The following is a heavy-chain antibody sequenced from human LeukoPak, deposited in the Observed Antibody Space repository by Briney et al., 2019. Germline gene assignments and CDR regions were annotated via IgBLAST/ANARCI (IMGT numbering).Heavy chain of an antibody. D-gene: IGHD3-10*01. V-gene: IGHV4-4*07. CDR3: AREGAEVRGVLVKYYFDY. Sequence: KPSETLSVTCTDPGGSISSDYWCAIRQPAPKGLEWIGRIYTTGSTNYNPSLKSRVTISVDTSKNQFSLKLTSVTAADTAVYYCAREGAEVRGVLVKYYFDYWGQGGLVTVSS. CDR2: IYTTGST. J-gene: IGHJ4*02. CDR1: GGSISSDY.